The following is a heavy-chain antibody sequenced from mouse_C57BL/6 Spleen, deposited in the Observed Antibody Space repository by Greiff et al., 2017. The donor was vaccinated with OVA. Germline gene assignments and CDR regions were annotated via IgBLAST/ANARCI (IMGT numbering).Heavy chain of an antibody. CDR2: IDPSDSYT. D-gene: IGHD1-1*01. J-gene: IGHJ4*01. Sequence: QVQLQQPGAELVMPGASVKLSCKASGYTFTSYWMHWVKQRPGQGLEWIGEIDPSDSYTNYNQKFKGKSTLTVDKSPSTAYMQLSSLTSEDSAVYYCARKGLATDYAMDYWGQGTSVTVSS. V-gene: IGHV1-69*01. CDR1: GYTFTSYW. CDR3: ARKGLATDYAMDY.